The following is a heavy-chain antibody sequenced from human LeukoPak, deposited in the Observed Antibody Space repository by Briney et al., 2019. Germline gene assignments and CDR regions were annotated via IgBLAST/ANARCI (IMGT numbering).Heavy chain of an antibody. CDR1: GFTFSSSW. CDR2: IKQDGSEK. J-gene: IGHJ4*02. V-gene: IGHV3-7*03. Sequence: GGSLRLSCVASGFTFSSSWMSWVRQAPGKGLEWVANIKQDGSEKSYVESVRGRFTISGDNAKNSLYLQLNSLRAEDTALYYCARDNPPDYWGQGTLVTVSP. CDR3: ARDNPPDY.